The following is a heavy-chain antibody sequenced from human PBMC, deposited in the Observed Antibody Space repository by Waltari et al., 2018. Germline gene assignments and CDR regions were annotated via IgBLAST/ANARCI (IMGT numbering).Heavy chain of an antibody. CDR3: AKFRTTLDYYYYGMDV. D-gene: IGHD1-7*01. CDR1: GFTFSSYA. V-gene: IGHV3-23*01. J-gene: IGHJ6*02. Sequence: EVQLLESGGGLVQPGGSLRLSCAASGFTFSSYAMSWVRQAPGKGLEWVSAISGSGGSTYYADSVKGRFTISRDNSKNTLYLQMNSLRAEDTAVYYCAKFRTTLDYYYYGMDVWGQGTTVTVSS. CDR2: ISGSGGST.